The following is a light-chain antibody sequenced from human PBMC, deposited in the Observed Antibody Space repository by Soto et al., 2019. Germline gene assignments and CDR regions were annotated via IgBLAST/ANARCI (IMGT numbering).Light chain of an antibody. J-gene: IGKJ1*01. CDR3: QQCCGTFRST. V-gene: IGKV4-1*01. CDR2: WAS. Sequence: DIAVTQSPDSLAVSLGEKATFNCQSSPSVSYTSNKISYLCRFLRKAGQPPRVLLYWASSPESGVPARVSARGSGGHFILTISSLWAEDVAIYSCQQCCGTFRSTFGQGTRVEIE. CDR1: PSVSYTSNKISY.